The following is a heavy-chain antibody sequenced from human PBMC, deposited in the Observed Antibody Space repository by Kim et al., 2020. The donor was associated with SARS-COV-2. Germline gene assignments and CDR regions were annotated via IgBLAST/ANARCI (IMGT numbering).Heavy chain of an antibody. J-gene: IGHJ4*02. Sequence: GGSLRLSCAASGFTFSSYAMSWVRQAPGKGLEWVSAISGSGGSTYYADSVKGRFTISRDNSKNTLYLQMNSLIAEDTAVYYCATTEGPKYYYDSSGPGYWGQGTLVTVSS. CDR3: ATTEGPKYYYDSSGPGY. CDR1: GFTFSSYA. V-gene: IGHV3-23*01. CDR2: ISGSGGST. D-gene: IGHD3-22*01.